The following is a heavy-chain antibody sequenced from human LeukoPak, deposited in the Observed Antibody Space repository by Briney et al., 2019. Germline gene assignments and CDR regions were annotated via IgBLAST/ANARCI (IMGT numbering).Heavy chain of an antibody. Sequence: SSGTLSLTCAVSGGSISSGGYSWSWIRQPPGKGLEWIGYIYHSGSTYYNPSLKSRVTISVDRSKNQFSLKLSSVTAADTAVYYCARYDSRLNWFDPWGQGTLVTVSS. CDR2: IYHSGST. J-gene: IGHJ5*02. CDR1: GGSISSGGYS. D-gene: IGHD3-22*01. V-gene: IGHV4-30-2*01. CDR3: ARYDSRLNWFDP.